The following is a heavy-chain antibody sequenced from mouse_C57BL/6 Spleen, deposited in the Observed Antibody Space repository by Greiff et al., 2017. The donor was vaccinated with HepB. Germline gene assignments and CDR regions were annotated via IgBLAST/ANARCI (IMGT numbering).Heavy chain of an antibody. CDR3: TRGYYYGSPFAY. J-gene: IGHJ3*01. V-gene: IGHV1-52*01. D-gene: IGHD1-1*01. Sequence: QVQLQQPGAELVRPGSSVKLSCKASGYTFTSYWMHWVKQRPIQGLEWIGNIDPSDSETHYNQKFKDKATLTVDKSSSTAYMQRSSLTSEDSAVYYCTRGYYYGSPFAYWGQGTLVTVSA. CDR2: IDPSDSET. CDR1: GYTFTSYW.